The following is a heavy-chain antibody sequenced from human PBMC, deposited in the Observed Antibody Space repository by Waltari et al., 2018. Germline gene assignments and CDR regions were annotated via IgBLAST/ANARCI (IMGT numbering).Heavy chain of an antibody. CDR2: IYYSGST. CDR1: GGSISSSSYY. D-gene: IGHD4-17*01. CDR3: ASSDYGDYYFDY. J-gene: IGHJ4*02. Sequence: QLQLQESGPGLVKPSETLSLTCTVSGGSISSSSYYWGWIRQPPGKGLEWIGSIYYSGSTYYNPSLKSRVTISVDTSKNQFSLKLSSVTAADTAVYYCASSDYGDYYFDYWGQGTLVTVSS. V-gene: IGHV4-39*01.